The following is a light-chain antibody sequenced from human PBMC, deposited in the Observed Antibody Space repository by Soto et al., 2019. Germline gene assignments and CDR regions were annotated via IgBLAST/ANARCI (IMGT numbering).Light chain of an antibody. CDR1: QTISSW. V-gene: IGKV1-5*03. CDR3: KHSTSYSEP. CDR2: KAS. J-gene: IGKJ1*01. Sequence: GEESISRTSPASQTISSWLAWYQQKPGKAPKLLIYKASTLKSGVPSRFIGSGSGTEFTLTISLLQPDDPATYSSKHSTSYSEPFGEGTKVDIK.